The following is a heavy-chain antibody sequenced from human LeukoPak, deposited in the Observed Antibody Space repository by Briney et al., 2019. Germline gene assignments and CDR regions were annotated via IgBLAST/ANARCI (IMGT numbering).Heavy chain of an antibody. D-gene: IGHD3-22*01. CDR1: GFTFSSYG. J-gene: IGHJ4*02. CDR2: IWYDGSNK. V-gene: IGHV3-33*06. Sequence: PGGSLRLSCAASGFTFSSYGMHWVRQAPGKGLEWVAVIWYDGSNKYYADSVKGRFTISRDNSKNTLYLQMNSLRAEDTAVYYCAKELFHYYGSSGYPKGFDYWGQGTLVTVSS. CDR3: AKELFHYYGSSGYPKGFDY.